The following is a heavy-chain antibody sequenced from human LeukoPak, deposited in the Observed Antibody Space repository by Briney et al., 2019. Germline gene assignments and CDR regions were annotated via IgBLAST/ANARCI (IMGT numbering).Heavy chain of an antibody. CDR3: ARGRVKYSSSWYPDYYYYYGMDV. J-gene: IGHJ6*02. CDR2: IYYSGST. V-gene: IGHV4-59*13. CDR1: GGSIRGYY. D-gene: IGHD6-13*01. Sequence: SETLSLTCSVSGGSIRGYYWSWIRQSPGKGLEWIGYIYYSGSTNYNPSLKSRVTISVDTSKNQFSLKLSSVTAADTAVYYCARGRVKYSSSWYPDYYYYYGMDVWGQGTTVTVSS.